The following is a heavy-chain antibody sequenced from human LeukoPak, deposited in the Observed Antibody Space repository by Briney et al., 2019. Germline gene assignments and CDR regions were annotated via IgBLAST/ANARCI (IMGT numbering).Heavy chain of an antibody. D-gene: IGHD3-22*01. J-gene: IGHJ4*02. CDR2: ISGSGGST. V-gene: IGHV3-23*01. CDR3: AKDNPNYYDSNY. Sequence: GGSLRLSCAASGFTFSSYSMNWVRQAPGKGLEWVSAISGSGGSTYYADSVKGRFTISRDNSKNTLYLQMNSLRAEDTAVYYCAKDNPNYYDSNYWGQGTLVTVSS. CDR1: GFTFSSYS.